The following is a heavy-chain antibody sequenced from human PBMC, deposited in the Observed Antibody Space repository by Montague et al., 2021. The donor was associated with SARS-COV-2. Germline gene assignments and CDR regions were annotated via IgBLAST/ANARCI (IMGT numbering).Heavy chain of an antibody. D-gene: IGHD3-22*01. CDR3: ARQEYFYDSSGYGRMDWFDP. Sequence: SETLSLTCTVSGGSISSSSYYWGWIRPPPGNGLVWIVSIYYSGSSYYTPSLKVRITISGDTSKNQFSLKLSTVTASATAVYYCARQEYFYDSSGYGRMDWFDPWGQGTLVTVSS. V-gene: IGHV4-39*01. J-gene: IGHJ5*02. CDR2: IYYSGSS. CDR1: GGSISSSSYY.